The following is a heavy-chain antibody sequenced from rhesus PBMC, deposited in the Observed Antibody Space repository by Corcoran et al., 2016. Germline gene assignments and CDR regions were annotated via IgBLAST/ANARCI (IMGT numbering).Heavy chain of an antibody. CDR1: GGAVSSSNW. D-gene: IGHD1-7*02. CDR3: ARDLNSNDFGY. CDR2: ISGISGTT. J-gene: IGHJ4*01. Sequence: QVQLQESGPGLVKPSETLSLTCAVSGGAVSSSNWWSWIRQLPGKGVEWIGNISGISGTTYYHPSRKARVPISTAPSKNQFSRKRSSLTAADTAVYYCARDLNSNDFGYWGQGVLVTVSS. V-gene: IGHV4S19*01.